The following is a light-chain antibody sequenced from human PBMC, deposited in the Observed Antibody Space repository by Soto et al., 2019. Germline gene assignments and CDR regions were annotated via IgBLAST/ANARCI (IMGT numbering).Light chain of an antibody. V-gene: IGKV1-5*01. CDR3: QQYNSYSPT. CDR1: QSISSW. CDR2: DAS. J-gene: IGKJ1*01. Sequence: DIQMTQSPSTLSASVGDRVTITCRASQSISSWLAWYQQKPGKAPKLLIYDASSLESGVPSRFSRSASGTEFTLTISSLQPDDFATYYCQQYNSYSPTFGQGTKVEIK.